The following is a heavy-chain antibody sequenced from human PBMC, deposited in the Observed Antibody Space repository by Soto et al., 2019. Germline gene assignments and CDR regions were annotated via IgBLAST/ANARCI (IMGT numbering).Heavy chain of an antibody. D-gene: IGHD6-6*01. CDR3: ARAEESIAASQWFHP. CDR2: IYYSGST. CDR1: GGSISSGGYY. V-gene: IGHV4-31*03. J-gene: IGHJ5*02. Sequence: TLSLTCTVSGGSISSGGYYCRWIRQHPGKGLEWIGYIYYSGSTYYNPSLKSRVTISVDTSKNQFSLKLSSVTAADTAVYYCARAEESIAASQWFHPWGQGTRSTVSS.